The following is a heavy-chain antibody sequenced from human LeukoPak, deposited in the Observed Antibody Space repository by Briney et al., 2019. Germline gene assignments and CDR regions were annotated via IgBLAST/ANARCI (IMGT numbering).Heavy chain of an antibody. CDR2: ISNDGSRK. D-gene: IGHD5-24*01. CDR3: TRVGYIDEGIDY. Sequence: GGSLRLSCAPSGFTFSRHGMHWVRQAPGKGLEWVAIISNDGSRKYYAHSVEGRFTISRDNAKNSLYLQMNSLRAEDTAIYYCTRVGYIDEGIDYWGQGTLVTVSS. CDR1: GFTFSRHG. V-gene: IGHV3-30*03. J-gene: IGHJ4*02.